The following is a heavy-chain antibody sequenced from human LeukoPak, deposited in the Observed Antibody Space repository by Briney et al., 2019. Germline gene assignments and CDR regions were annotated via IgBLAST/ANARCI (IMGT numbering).Heavy chain of an antibody. D-gene: IGHD2-15*01. CDR3: ARYCSGGSCYAYARFDP. CDR2: IYYSGCT. CDR1: GGSISSGGYY. V-gene: IGHV4-31*03. J-gene: IGHJ5*02. Sequence: PSETLSLTCTVSGGSISSGGYYWSWIRQHPGKGLEWIGYIYYSGCTYYNPSLKSRVTISVDTSKNQFSLKLSSVTAADTAVYYCARYCSGGSCYAYARFDPWGQGTLVTVSS.